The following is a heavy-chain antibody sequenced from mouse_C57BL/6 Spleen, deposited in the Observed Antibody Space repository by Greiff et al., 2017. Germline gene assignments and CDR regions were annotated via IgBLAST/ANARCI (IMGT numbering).Heavy chain of an antibody. CDR3: ARTYDDNDSLDF. CDR2: IDPETGGT. J-gene: IGHJ4*01. D-gene: IGHD2-4*01. V-gene: IGHV1-15*01. Sequence: VQLQQSGAELVRPGASVTLSCKASGYTFTDYEMHWVKQTPVHGLEWIGAIDPETGGTAYNQKFKGKAILTADKSSSTAYMELSSLTSEDSAVYYCARTYDDNDSLDFWGQGTSVTVSA. CDR1: GYTFTDYE.